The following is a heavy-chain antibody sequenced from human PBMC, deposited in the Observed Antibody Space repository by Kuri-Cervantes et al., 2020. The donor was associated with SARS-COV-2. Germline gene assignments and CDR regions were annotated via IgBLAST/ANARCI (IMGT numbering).Heavy chain of an antibody. Sequence: GGSLRLSCAASGFTFSSFAIHWVRQAPGKGPEWVAIISYDGNNTYYADSVKGRFTISRDNSRNTLYLQMNSLRTEDTAIYYCARDRVGVHDCWGQGTLVTVSS. V-gene: IGHV3-30-3*01. CDR3: ARDRVGVHDC. CDR2: ISYDGNNT. J-gene: IGHJ4*02. CDR1: GFTFSSFA. D-gene: IGHD2-21*01.